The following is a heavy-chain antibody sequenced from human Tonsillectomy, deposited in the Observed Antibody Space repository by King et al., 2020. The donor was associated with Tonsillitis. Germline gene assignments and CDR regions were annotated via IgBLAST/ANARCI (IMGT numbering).Heavy chain of an antibody. CDR2: IYPGDSDT. CDR1: GYSFTSYW. V-gene: IGHV5-51*01. CDR3: ASRRFWEWWSVDAFDI. J-gene: IGHJ3*02. D-gene: IGHD3-10*01. Sequence: QLVQSGAEVKKPGESLKISCKGSGYSFTSYWIGWVRQMPGKGLEWMGIIYPGDSDTRYSPSFQGQVTISADKSISTAYLQLSSLKASDTAMYYCASRRFWEWWSVDAFDIWGQGTMVTVSS.